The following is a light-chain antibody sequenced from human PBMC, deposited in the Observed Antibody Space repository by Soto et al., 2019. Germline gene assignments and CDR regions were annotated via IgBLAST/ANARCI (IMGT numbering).Light chain of an antibody. CDR2: DVS. Sequence: DIQMTQSPPTPPASAGDRVTITCRASQDISRWLAWYQQKPGKAPELLIYDVSTLQSGVPSRFSGTGSGTEFTLTISSLQPEDFATYYCQQYNYYSRTFGQGAKGDIK. J-gene: IGKJ1*01. CDR3: QQYNYYSRT. V-gene: IGKV1-5*01. CDR1: QDISRW.